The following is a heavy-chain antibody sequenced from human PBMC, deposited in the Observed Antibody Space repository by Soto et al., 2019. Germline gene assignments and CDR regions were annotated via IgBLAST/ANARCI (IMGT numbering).Heavy chain of an antibody. CDR3: ARDYHYDILTGYYGYYYYYGMDV. V-gene: IGHV3-33*01. J-gene: IGHJ6*01. D-gene: IGHD3-9*01. CDR2: IWYDGSNK. Sequence: QVQLVESGGGVVQPGRSLRLSCAASGFTFSSYGMHWVRQAPGKGLEWVAVIWYDGSNKYYADSVKGRFTISRDNSKNTLYLQMNSLRAEDTAVYYCARDYHYDILTGYYGYYYYYGMDVW. CDR1: GFTFSSYG.